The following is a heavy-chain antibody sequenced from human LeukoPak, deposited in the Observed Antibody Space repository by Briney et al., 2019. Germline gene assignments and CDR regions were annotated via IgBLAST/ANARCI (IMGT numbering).Heavy chain of an antibody. D-gene: IGHD3-9*01. Sequence: ASETLSLTCAVYGGSFSGYYWSWIRQPPGKGLEWMGEINHSGSTNYNPSLKSRVTISVDTSKNQFSLKLSSVTAADTAVYYCASEDYDILTGYQGVYWGQGTLVTVSS. J-gene: IGHJ4*02. V-gene: IGHV4-34*01. CDR2: INHSGST. CDR1: GGSFSGYY. CDR3: ASEDYDILTGYQGVY.